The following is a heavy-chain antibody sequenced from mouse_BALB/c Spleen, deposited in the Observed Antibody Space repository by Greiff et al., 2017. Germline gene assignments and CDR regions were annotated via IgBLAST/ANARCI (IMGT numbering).Heavy chain of an antibody. V-gene: IGHV1-80*01. CDR3: ARGGITTVVADY. J-gene: IGHJ2*01. Sequence: QVQLQQSGAELVRPGSSVKISCKASGYAFSSYWMNWVKQRPGQGLEWIGQIYPGDGDTNYNRKFKGKATLTADKSSSTAYMQLSSLTSEDSAVYFCARGGITTVVADYWGQGTTLTVSS. CDR1: GYAFSSYW. CDR2: IYPGDGDT. D-gene: IGHD1-1*01.